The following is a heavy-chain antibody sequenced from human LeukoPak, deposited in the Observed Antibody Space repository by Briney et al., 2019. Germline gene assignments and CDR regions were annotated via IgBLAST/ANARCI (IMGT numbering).Heavy chain of an antibody. J-gene: IGHJ4*02. V-gene: IGHV3-23*01. D-gene: IGHD2-2*01. CDR2: ISGSGGST. CDR3: AKLRGYCSSTSCYGAVDY. CDR1: GFTFSSYA. Sequence: TGGSLRLSCAASGFTFSSYAMSWVRQAPGKGLEWVSAISGSGGSTYYADSVKGRFTISRDNSKNTLYLQMNSLRAEDTAVYYCAKLRGYCSSTSCYGAVDYWGQGTLVTVSS.